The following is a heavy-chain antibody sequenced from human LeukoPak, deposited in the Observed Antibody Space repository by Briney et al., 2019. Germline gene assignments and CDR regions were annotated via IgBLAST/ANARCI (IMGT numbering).Heavy chain of an antibody. J-gene: IGHJ5*02. V-gene: IGHV3-7*01. CDR1: GFTFSSYW. D-gene: IGHD3-3*01. CDR2: IKQDGSEK. CDR3: AREYYGFWSGYYSSWFDP. Sequence: GGSLRLSCAASGFTFSSYWMSWVRQAPGKGLEWVANIKQDGSEKYYVDSVKGRFTISRDNAKNSLYLQMNSLRAEDTAVYYCAREYYGFWSGYYSSWFDPWGQGTLVTVSS.